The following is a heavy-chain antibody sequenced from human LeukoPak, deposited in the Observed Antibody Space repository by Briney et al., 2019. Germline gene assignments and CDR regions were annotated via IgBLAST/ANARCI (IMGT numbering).Heavy chain of an antibody. CDR3: ARDSPVCSY. CDR1: GFTLSSHG. Sequence: GGSLRLSCAASGFTLSSHGMSWVRQAPGKGLEWVSAIGDSGDSTYYADSVKGRFTISRDTSKNTLYLQMNSLRAEDTAVYYCARDSPVCSYWGQGTVVTVSS. CDR2: IGDSGDST. V-gene: IGHV3-23*01. D-gene: IGHD3-10*02. J-gene: IGHJ4*02.